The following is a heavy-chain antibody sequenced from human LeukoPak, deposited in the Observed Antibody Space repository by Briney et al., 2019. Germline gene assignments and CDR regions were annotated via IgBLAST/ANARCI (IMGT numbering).Heavy chain of an antibody. Sequence: ASVKVSCKASGYTFTRHYMNWVRRATGQGLEWIGWMNPNSGNTGYAQKFQGRVTMTRNTSISKAYMELSSLRSEDTAVYYCARPNIEWGSSGWYSDYWGQGTLVTVSS. V-gene: IGHV1-8*01. D-gene: IGHD6-19*01. CDR2: MNPNSGNT. J-gene: IGHJ4*02. CDR1: GYTFTRHY. CDR3: ARPNIEWGSSGWYSDY.